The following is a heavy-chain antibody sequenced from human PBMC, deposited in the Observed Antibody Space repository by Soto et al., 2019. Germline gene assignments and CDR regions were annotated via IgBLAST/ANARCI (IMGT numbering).Heavy chain of an antibody. V-gene: IGHV3-23*01. Sequence: GGSLRLSCAASGFAFNSYAMSWVRQSPGKGLEWVSGISDSGGSTYYADSVKGRFTSSRDNSKNTLYLQMNSLRDEDTAIYYCAKETRIMIFGAPIPQDEYYCGMDVWGRGTTVGVSS. CDR3: AKETRIMIFGAPIPQDEYYCGMDV. CDR2: ISDSGGST. D-gene: IGHD3-3*01. J-gene: IGHJ6*02. CDR1: GFAFNSYA.